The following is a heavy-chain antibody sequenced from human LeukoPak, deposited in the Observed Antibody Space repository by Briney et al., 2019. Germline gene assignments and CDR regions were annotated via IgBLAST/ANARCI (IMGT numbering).Heavy chain of an antibody. CDR2: ISPHGDIE. Sequence: PGGSLRLSCAASGFTFTTFGIHWVRQAPGKGLEWVAAISPHGDIEYYTDSVKGRFTISRDNSKNMIYLQMNGLRGEDSAVCYCAKINNNDDYWGQGNLVTVSS. D-gene: IGHD1/OR15-1a*01. J-gene: IGHJ4*02. V-gene: IGHV3-30*18. CDR1: GFTFTTFG. CDR3: AKINNNDDY.